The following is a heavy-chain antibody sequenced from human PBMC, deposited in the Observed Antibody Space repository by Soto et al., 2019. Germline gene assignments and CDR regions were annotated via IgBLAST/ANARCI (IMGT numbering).Heavy chain of an antibody. Sequence: PGGSLRPSCAASGFTFSSYAMHWVRQAPGKGLEWVAVISYDGSNKYYADSVKGRFTISRDNSKNTLYLQMNSLRAEDTAVYYCARTGLDSFFDIWGQGTMVTVSS. J-gene: IGHJ3*02. CDR1: GFTFSSYA. CDR2: ISYDGSNK. D-gene: IGHD1-1*01. CDR3: ARTGLDSFFDI. V-gene: IGHV3-30-3*01.